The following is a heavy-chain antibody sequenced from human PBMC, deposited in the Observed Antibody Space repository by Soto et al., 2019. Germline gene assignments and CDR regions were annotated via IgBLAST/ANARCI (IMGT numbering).Heavy chain of an antibody. J-gene: IGHJ4*02. CDR2: IWYDGSNK. CDR1: GFTFSSYG. D-gene: IGHD3-22*01. Sequence: GGSLRLSCAASGFTFSSYGMHWVRQAPGKGLEWVAVIWYDGSNKYYADSVKGRFTISRDNSKNTLYLQMNSLRAEDTAVYYCARDSTLYDSSGSFDYWGQGTLVTVSS. CDR3: ARDSTLYDSSGSFDY. V-gene: IGHV3-33*01.